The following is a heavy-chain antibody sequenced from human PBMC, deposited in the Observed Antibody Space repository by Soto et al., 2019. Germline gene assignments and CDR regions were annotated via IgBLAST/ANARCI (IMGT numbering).Heavy chain of an antibody. CDR1: GGSISSYY. Sequence: TLSLTCTVSGGSISSYYWSWIRQPPGKGLEWIGYIYYSGSTNYNPSLKSRVTISVDTSKNQFSLKLSSVTAADTAVYYCARAGLDTMVRGVPLDPWGQGTLVTVSS. CDR3: ARAGLDTMVRGVPLDP. J-gene: IGHJ5*02. CDR2: IYYSGST. D-gene: IGHD3-10*01. V-gene: IGHV4-59*01.